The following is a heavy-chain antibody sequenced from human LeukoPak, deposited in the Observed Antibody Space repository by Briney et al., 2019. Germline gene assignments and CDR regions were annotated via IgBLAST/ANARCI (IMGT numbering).Heavy chain of an antibody. J-gene: IGHJ3*02. CDR2: IYHSGSS. Sequence: SETLSLTCAVSGVSISGGGSSWSWIRQPPGKGLEWIGSIYHSGSSYYNPSLKSRVTISVDTSKNQFSLKLSSVTAADTAVYYCAGAFPTSGFDIWGQGTMVTVSS. CDR3: AGAFPTSGFDI. CDR1: GVSISGGGSS. D-gene: IGHD3-3*01. V-gene: IGHV4-30-2*03.